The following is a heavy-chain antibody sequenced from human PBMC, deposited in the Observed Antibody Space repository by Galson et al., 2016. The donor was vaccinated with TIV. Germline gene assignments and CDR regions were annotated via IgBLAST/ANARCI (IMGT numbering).Heavy chain of an antibody. CDR1: GFSFSNYA. Sequence: SLRLSCAASGFSFSNYAMSWARQAPGRGLEWVSGIGGSGGSPNYGDSVKGRFTISRDNSKNILYLQMNSLRAEDTAVYYCARKAGNYYYAMDVWGQGTKVTVSS. CDR3: ARKAGNYYYAMDV. CDR2: IGGSGGSP. V-gene: IGHV3-23*01. J-gene: IGHJ6*02.